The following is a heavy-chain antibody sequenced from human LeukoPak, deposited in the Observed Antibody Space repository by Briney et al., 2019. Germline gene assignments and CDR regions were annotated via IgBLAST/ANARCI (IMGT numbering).Heavy chain of an antibody. CDR1: GFTFSNYA. CDR3: AKDSNSGYVPIFDY. D-gene: IGHD5-12*01. CDR2: ISYDGSNK. V-gene: IGHV3-30-3*01. Sequence: GGSLRLSCAASGFTFSNYAMHWVRQAPGKGLEWVAVISYDGSNKYYTDSVKGRFTISRDNSKNTLYLQMNSLRAEDTAVYYCAKDSNSGYVPIFDYWGQGTLVTVSS. J-gene: IGHJ4*02.